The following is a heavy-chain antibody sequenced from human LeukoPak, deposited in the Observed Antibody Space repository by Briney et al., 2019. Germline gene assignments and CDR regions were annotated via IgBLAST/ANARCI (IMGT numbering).Heavy chain of an antibody. CDR1: GFTFDDYA. Sequence: QPGGSLRLSCAASGFTFDDYAMHWVRQAPGKGLEWVSGISWNSGSIGYADSVEGRFTISRDNANNSLYLQMNSLRAEDMALYYCAKGIGAAANWYFDLWGRGTLVTVSS. V-gene: IGHV3-9*03. D-gene: IGHD6-13*01. CDR3: AKGIGAAANWYFDL. J-gene: IGHJ2*01. CDR2: ISWNSGSI.